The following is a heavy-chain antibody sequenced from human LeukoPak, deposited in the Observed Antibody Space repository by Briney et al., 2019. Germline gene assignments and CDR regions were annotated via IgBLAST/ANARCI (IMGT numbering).Heavy chain of an antibody. CDR2: IYSGGST. J-gene: IGHJ4*02. D-gene: IGHD1-1*01. Sequence: GGSLRLSCAASGFTVSSNYMSWVRQAPGKGLEWVSVIYSGGSTYYADSVKGRFTVSRDNSKNTLYLQMNSLRAEDTAVYYCASLKNWNDDYWGQGTLVTVSS. V-gene: IGHV3-53*01. CDR3: ASLKNWNDDY. CDR1: GFTVSSNY.